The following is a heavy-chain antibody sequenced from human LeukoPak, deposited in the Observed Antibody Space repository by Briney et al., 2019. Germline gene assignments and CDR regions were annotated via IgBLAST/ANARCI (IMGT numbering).Heavy chain of an antibody. D-gene: IGHD2-15*01. Sequence: SETLSLTCAVYGGSFSGYYWSWIRQPPGKGLEWIGEINHSGSTNYNPSLKSRVTISVDTSKNQFSLKLSSVTAADTAVYYCVRGRVKIGYCSGGSCYPFDYWGQGTLVTVSS. CDR3: VRGRVKIGYCSGGSCYPFDY. CDR2: INHSGST. V-gene: IGHV4-34*01. CDR1: GGSFSGYY. J-gene: IGHJ4*02.